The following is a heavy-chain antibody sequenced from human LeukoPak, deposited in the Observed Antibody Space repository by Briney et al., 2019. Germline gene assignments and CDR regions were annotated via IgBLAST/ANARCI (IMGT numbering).Heavy chain of an antibody. D-gene: IGHD6-19*01. J-gene: IGHJ4*02. V-gene: IGHV1-18*01. CDR2: INAYRAST. CDR1: GYGFINYG. CDR3: ARDLSSGWNDY. Sequence: ASVKVSCKTSGYGFINYGINWVRQAPGQGLEWMGWINAYRASTNFAQKFQGRVTMTTDTSTSTAYMELKSLRSDDTAVYYCARDLSSGWNDYGGQGTLVTVSS.